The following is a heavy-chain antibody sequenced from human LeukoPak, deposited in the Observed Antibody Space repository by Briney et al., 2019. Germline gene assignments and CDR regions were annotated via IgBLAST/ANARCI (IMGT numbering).Heavy chain of an antibody. J-gene: IGHJ4*02. Sequence: GRSLRLSCVGSGFTFGHVALHWVRQAPGKGLEWVAVTSDNGSVNFYADSVRGRFTISRDNSMNTLFLQMSSLRVEDTAVYYCARMALLTGGIPSCFIYWGQGTLVTVSS. D-gene: IGHD3-9*01. V-gene: IGHV3-30-3*01. CDR2: TSDNGSVN. CDR1: GFTFGHVA. CDR3: ARMALLTGGIPSCFIY.